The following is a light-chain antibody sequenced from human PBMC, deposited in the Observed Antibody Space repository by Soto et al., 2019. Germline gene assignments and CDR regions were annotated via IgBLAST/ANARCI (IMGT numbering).Light chain of an antibody. Sequence: QSVLTQPPSASGSPGQSVTISCTGPSSDVGGYNYVSWYQQYPGKAPKLVIYEVSKRPSGVPDRFFGSKSGNTASLTVSGLQAEDEADYYCCSYAGTNIVFGGGTKVTVL. CDR3: CSYAGTNIV. CDR1: SSDVGGYNY. CDR2: EVS. V-gene: IGLV2-8*01. J-gene: IGLJ2*01.